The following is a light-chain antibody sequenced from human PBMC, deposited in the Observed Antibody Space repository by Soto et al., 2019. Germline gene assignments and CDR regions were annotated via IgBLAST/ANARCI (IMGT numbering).Light chain of an antibody. Sequence: HSALTQPASVSGFPGQSITISCTGTVSDVGGYASVSWYQQHPGKAPKLMIYDVSDRPSGVSNRFSGSKSGNTASLTISGLQAEDEADYYCTSYTRSSTYVFGTGTKVTVL. CDR3: TSYTRSSTYV. V-gene: IGLV2-14*03. J-gene: IGLJ1*01. CDR1: VSDVGGYAS. CDR2: DVS.